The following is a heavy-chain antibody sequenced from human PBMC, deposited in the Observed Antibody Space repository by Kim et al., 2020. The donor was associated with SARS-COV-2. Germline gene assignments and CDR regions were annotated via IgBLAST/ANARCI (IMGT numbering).Heavy chain of an antibody. J-gene: IGHJ2*01. D-gene: IGHD6-6*01. CDR1: GFTFDDYA. V-gene: IGHV3-9*01. CDR3: AKDIAARPTVFWYFDL. Sequence: GGSLRLSCAASGFTFDDYAMHWVRQAPGKGLEWVSGISWNSGSIGYADSVKGRFTISRDNAKNSLYLQMNSLRAEDTALYYCAKDIAARPTVFWYFDLWGRGTLVTVSS. CDR2: ISWNSGSI.